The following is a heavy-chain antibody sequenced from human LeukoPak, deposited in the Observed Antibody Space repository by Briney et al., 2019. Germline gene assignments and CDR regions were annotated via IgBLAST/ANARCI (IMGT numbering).Heavy chain of an antibody. CDR3: ARARSGYCSSTSCYLFDY. J-gene: IGHJ4*02. CDR2: INQSGST. V-gene: IGHV4-34*01. Sequence: SETLSLTCAVYGGSFSGYYWSWIRQPPGKGLEWIGEINQSGSTNYNPSLKSRVTISVDTSKNQFSLKLSSVTAADTAVYYCARARSGYCSSTSCYLFDYWGQGTLVTVSS. D-gene: IGHD2-2*01. CDR1: GGSFSGYY.